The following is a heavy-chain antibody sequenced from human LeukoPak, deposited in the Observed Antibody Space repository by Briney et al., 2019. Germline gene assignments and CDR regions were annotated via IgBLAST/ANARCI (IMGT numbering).Heavy chain of an antibody. J-gene: IGHJ4*02. CDR3: AKDLEWLSYFDY. Sequence: GGPLSLPCEASGFPDSTNYISGARQAPGRGLGWVSSVSANGGSTYYADSVKGRFTISRDNSKNTLYLQMNSLRAEDTAVYYCAKDLEWLSYFDYWGQGTLVTVSS. D-gene: IGHD3-3*01. V-gene: IGHV3-23*01. CDR1: GFPDSTNY. CDR2: VSANGGST.